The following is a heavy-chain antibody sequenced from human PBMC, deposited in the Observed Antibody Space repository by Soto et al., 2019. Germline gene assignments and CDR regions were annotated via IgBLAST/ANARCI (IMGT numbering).Heavy chain of an antibody. Sequence: QVQLVESGGGLVKPGGSLRLSCAASGFTFSDYYMSWIRQAPGKGLEWVSYISSSGSTIYYTDPVKGRFTISRDNAKNPLYLQMNSLRAEDTAVYYCARDARAFGVVTSTHALDIWGQGTMVTVSS. CDR3: ARDARAFGVVTSTHALDI. CDR2: ISSSGSTI. V-gene: IGHV3-11*01. CDR1: GFTFSDYY. D-gene: IGHD3-3*01. J-gene: IGHJ3*02.